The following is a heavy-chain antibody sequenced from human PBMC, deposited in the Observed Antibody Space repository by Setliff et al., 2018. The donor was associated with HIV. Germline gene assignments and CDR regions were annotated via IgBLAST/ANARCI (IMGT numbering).Heavy chain of an antibody. J-gene: IGHJ6*03. Sequence: SETLSLTCSVSGGSINSGNYHWTWIRQSAGTELEWIGHISASGSAYHNPSLKSRVSILVYMSKTQFSLDLSSVTASDSAVYYCARGGFSDMLAGYYRGGYYFMDVWGRGTTVTVSS. CDR1: GGSINSGNYH. CDR2: ISASGSA. CDR3: ARGGFSDMLAGYYRGGYYFMDV. V-gene: IGHV4-61*09. D-gene: IGHD3-9*01.